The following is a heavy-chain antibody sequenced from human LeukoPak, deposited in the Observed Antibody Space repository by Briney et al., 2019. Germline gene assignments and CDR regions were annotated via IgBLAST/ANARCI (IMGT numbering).Heavy chain of an antibody. Sequence: GESLKISCQGSGYNFANYWIAWVRQMPRKGLECMGIIYPGDSDTRYSPSFQGQVTFSADKSISTVYLQWRSLKASDTAMYYCARREGPTARTRRDYFDYWGQGSPVTVSS. CDR1: GYNFANYW. D-gene: IGHD1-26*01. J-gene: IGHJ4*02. V-gene: IGHV5-51*01. CDR3: ARREGPTARTRRDYFDY. CDR2: IYPGDSDT.